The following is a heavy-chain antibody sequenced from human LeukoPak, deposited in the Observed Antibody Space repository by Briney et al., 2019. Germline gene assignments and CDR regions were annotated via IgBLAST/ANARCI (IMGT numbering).Heavy chain of an antibody. D-gene: IGHD3-9*01. Sequence: ASVKVSCKASGYTFTSYGISWVRQAPGQGLEWMGWISAYNGNTNYAQKLQGRVTMTTDTSTSTAYMELRSLRSDDTAVYYCATEYYDILTGYGNYWGQGTLVTVSS. CDR2: ISAYNGNT. V-gene: IGHV1-18*01. CDR3: ATEYYDILTGYGNY. CDR1: GYTFTSYG. J-gene: IGHJ4*02.